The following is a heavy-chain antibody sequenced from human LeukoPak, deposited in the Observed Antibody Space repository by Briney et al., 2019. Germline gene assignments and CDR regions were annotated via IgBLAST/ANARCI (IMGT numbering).Heavy chain of an antibody. CDR1: GFSFSDYW. J-gene: IGHJ4*02. Sequence: GGSLRLSCAASGFSFSDYWMSWGRQAPGGGLEWVGNINQDGSQNSSVDSVKGRFTISRDNAKNTLYLQMNSLRGDDTAVYYCAKDVGKWESLHFFDYWGQGTLVTVSS. CDR2: INQDGSQN. CDR3: AKDVGKWESLHFFDY. D-gene: IGHD1-26*01. V-gene: IGHV3-7*03.